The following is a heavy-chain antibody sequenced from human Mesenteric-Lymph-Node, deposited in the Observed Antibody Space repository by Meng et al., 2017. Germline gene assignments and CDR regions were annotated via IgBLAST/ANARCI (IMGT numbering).Heavy chain of an antibody. V-gene: IGHV4-59*12. D-gene: IGHD4-17*01. J-gene: IGHJ4*02. CDR2: IYYDRST. Sequence: SETLSLTCTVSGGSISSYFWSWIRQPPGKGLEWIGYIYYDRSTNYNPSLKSRVTISADTSKNQFSLKLSSVTAADTAVYYCARDGFRMNDYGDYPPYYWGQGTLVTVSS. CDR3: ARDGFRMNDYGDYPPYY. CDR1: GGSISSYF.